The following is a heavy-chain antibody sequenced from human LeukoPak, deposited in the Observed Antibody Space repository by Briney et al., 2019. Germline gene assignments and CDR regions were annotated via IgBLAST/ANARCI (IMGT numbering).Heavy chain of an antibody. J-gene: IGHJ4*02. V-gene: IGHV4-34*01. CDR3: VSPYCSNTSCPPRY. Sequence: PSETLSLTCAVYGGSFSGYYWSWIRQPPGKGLEWIGEINHSGSTNYNSSLKSRVTISIDTSKNQFSLKLSSVTAADTAVYYCVSPYCSNTSCPPRYWGQGTLVTVSS. CDR2: INHSGST. D-gene: IGHD2-2*01. CDR1: GGSFSGYY.